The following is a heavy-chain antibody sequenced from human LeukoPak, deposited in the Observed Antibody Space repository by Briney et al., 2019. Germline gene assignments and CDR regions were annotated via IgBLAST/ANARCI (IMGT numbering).Heavy chain of an antibody. CDR2: ISYDGSNK. D-gene: IGHD6-19*01. CDR1: GFTFSSYA. J-gene: IGHJ3*02. V-gene: IGHV3-30-3*01. Sequence: PGRSLRLSCAASGFTFSSYAMHWVRQAPGKGLEWVAVISYDGSNKYYADSVKGRFTISRDNSKNTLYLQMNSLRAEDTAVYYCAKGWVAVARDAFDIWGQGTMVTVSS. CDR3: AKGWVAVARDAFDI.